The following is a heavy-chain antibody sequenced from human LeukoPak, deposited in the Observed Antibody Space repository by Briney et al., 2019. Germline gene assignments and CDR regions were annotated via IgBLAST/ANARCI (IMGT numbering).Heavy chain of an antibody. Sequence: SVKVSCKASGGTFSSYAISWVRQAPGQGLEWMGGIIPIFGTANYAQKFQGRVTITADKSTSTAYMELSSLRSEDTAVYYCAKSIAVHGDLIWFDPWGQGTLVTVSS. CDR1: GGTFSSYA. J-gene: IGHJ5*02. V-gene: IGHV1-69*06. CDR3: AKSIAVHGDLIWFDP. D-gene: IGHD6-6*01. CDR2: IIPIFGTA.